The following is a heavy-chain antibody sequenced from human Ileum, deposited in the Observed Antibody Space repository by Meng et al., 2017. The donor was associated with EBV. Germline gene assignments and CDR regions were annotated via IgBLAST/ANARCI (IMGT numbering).Heavy chain of an antibody. V-gene: IGHV4-4*02. D-gene: IGHD4-17*01. CDR3: ASGRDYAWHS. J-gene: IGHJ4*02. CDR1: VDSISSNNG. CDR2: IYHSGST. Sequence: QVQWHGSGPGVVKPSGTLSLPCALLVDSISSNNGWSCVRQPPGKGLEWIGEIYHSGSTNYNPSFKSRVTMSVDKSKNQISLNLSSVTAADTAVYYCASGRDYAWHSWGRGTLVTVSS.